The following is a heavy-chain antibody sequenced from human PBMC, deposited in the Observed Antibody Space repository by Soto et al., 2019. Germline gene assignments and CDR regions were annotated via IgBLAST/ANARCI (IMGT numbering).Heavy chain of an antibody. CDR3: ARGEPYYYGSGSYWYNWFDP. D-gene: IGHD3-10*01. Sequence: PSETLSLTCTVSGGSISSYYWSWIRQPPGKGLEWIGYIYYSGSTNYNPSLKSRVTISVDTSKNQFSLKLSSVTAADTAVYYCARGEPYYYGSGSYWYNWFDPWGQGTLVTVSS. CDR2: IYYSGST. J-gene: IGHJ5*02. V-gene: IGHV4-59*01. CDR1: GGSISSYY.